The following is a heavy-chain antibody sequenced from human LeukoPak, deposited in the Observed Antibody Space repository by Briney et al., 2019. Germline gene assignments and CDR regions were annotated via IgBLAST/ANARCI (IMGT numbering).Heavy chain of an antibody. V-gene: IGHV3-74*03. CDR3: AKSDWFDP. CDR2: IKHDGSIA. J-gene: IGHJ5*02. CDR1: GFTFSNYW. Sequence: GGSLRLSCATSGFTFSNYWISWLRQAPGKGLVWVSRIKHDGSIATYAESVKGRFTISRDNARNTLYLQMNSLRVDDTAVYYCAKSDWFDPWGRGTLVTVSS.